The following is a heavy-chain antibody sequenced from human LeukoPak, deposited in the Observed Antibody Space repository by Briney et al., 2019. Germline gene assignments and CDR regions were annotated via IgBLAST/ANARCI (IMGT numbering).Heavy chain of an antibody. CDR1: AGSISNDY. J-gene: IGHJ4*02. CDR2: IYYSGST. Sequence: SETLSLTCTVSAGSISNDYSGWIRQPPGKGLEWIGYIYYSGSTTYNPPLKSRVTISVDTSKYQFSLRLSSVTAADTAVYYCARHVGDYSSTWFGSFDSWGQGTLVTVSS. V-gene: IGHV4-59*08. CDR3: ARHVGDYSSTWFGSFDS. D-gene: IGHD6-13*01.